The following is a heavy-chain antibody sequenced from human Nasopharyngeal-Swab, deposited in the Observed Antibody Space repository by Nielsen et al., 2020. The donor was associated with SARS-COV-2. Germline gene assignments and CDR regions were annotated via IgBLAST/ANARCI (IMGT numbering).Heavy chain of an antibody. J-gene: IGHJ4*02. CDR1: GFTFSSHW. V-gene: IGHV3-7*01. Sequence: GESLKISCAASGFTFSSHWMSWVRQAPGKGLEWVANIKQDGSEKYYVDSVKGRFTISRDNDKNSLYLQMNSLRAEDTAVYYCAREDYGNGFDYWGQGTLVTVSS. D-gene: IGHD4-17*01. CDR2: IKQDGSEK. CDR3: AREDYGNGFDY.